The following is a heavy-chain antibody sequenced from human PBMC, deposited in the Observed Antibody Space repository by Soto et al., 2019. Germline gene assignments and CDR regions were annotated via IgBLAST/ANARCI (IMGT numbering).Heavy chain of an antibody. J-gene: IGHJ4*02. CDR1: EYTFTTYA. CDR3: AGGPAVVAVYY. CDR2: INADNGNT. D-gene: IGHD6-19*01. Sequence: QVQLVQSGAEVKEPGASVKVSCKASEYTFTTYAMHWVRQAPGQRLEWMGWINADNGNTKYSQKFQGRVTITRDTSASTAYMELSSLRSEDTAVYYCAGGPAVVAVYYWGQGTLVTVSS. V-gene: IGHV1-3*01.